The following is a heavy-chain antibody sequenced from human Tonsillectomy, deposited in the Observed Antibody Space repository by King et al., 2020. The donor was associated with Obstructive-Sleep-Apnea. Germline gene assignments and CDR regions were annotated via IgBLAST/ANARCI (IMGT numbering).Heavy chain of an antibody. V-gene: IGHV3-43D*03. D-gene: IGHD3-22*01. Sequence: QLVQSGGVVVQPGGSLRLSCAASGFTFDGYAMHWVRQAPGKGLEWVSLISWDGGSTYYADSVKGRFTISRDNSKNSLYLQMNSLRAEDTALYYCANSDYDSSGFHYWGQGTLVTVSS. CDR2: ISWDGGST. CDR3: ANSDYDSSGFHY. J-gene: IGHJ4*02. CDR1: GFTFDGYA.